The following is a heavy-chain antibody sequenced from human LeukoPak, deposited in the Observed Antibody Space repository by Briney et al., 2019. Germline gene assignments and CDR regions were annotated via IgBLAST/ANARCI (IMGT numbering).Heavy chain of an antibody. J-gene: IGHJ3*02. V-gene: IGHV3-74*01. CDR3: AKGGWQLLPDAFDI. Sequence: GGSLRLSCAASGFTFSNYWMYWVRQAPGKGLVWVSRINSDGSSTLYADSVKGRFTISRDNTKNTLYLQMNSLRAEDTAVYYCAKGGWQLLPDAFDIWGQGTMVTVSS. CDR2: INSDGSST. D-gene: IGHD1-26*01. CDR1: GFTFSNYW.